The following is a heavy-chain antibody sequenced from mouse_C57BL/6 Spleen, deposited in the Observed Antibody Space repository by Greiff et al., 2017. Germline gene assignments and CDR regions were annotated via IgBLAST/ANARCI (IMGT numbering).Heavy chain of an antibody. D-gene: IGHD1-1*01. J-gene: IGHJ2*01. Sequence: DVKLVESGGGLVKPGGSLKLSCAASGFTFSSYAMSWVRQTPEKRLEWVATISDGGSYTYYPDNVKGRFTISRDNAKNNLYLQMSHLKSEDTAMYYCARDPYGSNFDYWGQGTTLTVSS. CDR3: ARDPYGSNFDY. CDR1: GFTFSSYA. V-gene: IGHV5-4*01. CDR2: ISDGGSYT.